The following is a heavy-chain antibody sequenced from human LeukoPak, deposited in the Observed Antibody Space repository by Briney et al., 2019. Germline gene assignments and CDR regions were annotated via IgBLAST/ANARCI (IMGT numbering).Heavy chain of an antibody. V-gene: IGHV3-30*02. CDR3: AKVPTYSSGWYSLDY. J-gene: IGHJ4*02. Sequence: MHWVRQAPGXGLEWVAFIRYDGSNKYYADSVKGRFTISRDNSKDTLYLQMNSLRAEDTAVYHCAKVPTYSSGWYSLDYWGQGTLVTVSS. D-gene: IGHD6-19*01. CDR2: IRYDGSNK.